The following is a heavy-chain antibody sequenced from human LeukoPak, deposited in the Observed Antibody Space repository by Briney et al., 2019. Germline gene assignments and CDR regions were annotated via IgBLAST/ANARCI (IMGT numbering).Heavy chain of an antibody. J-gene: IGHJ5*02. CDR1: GYTFTSYH. CDR2: INPSGGST. V-gene: IGHV1-46*01. Sequence: ASVKVSCKASGYTFTSYHMHWVRQAPGQGLEWMGIINPSGGSTSYAQKFQGRVTMTRDTSTSTVYMELSSLRSEDTAVYYCARDAESRSWYDPDWFDPWGQGTLVTVSS. D-gene: IGHD6-13*01. CDR3: ARDAESRSWYDPDWFDP.